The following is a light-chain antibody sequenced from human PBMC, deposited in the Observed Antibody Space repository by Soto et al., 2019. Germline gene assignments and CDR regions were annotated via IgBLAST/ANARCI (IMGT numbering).Light chain of an antibody. J-gene: IGLJ2*01. CDR3: QSYDSSLSGVV. V-gene: IGLV1-40*01. CDR2: EDI. Sequence: QSVLTQPPSVSGAPGQTVTISCTGSSSNIGARYEVHWYQQLPGTAPKLLIYEDIKRPSGIPDRFSGSKSGAPASLAITGLLSEDEAEYYCQSYDSSLSGVVFGGGTQLTVL. CDR1: SSNIGARYE.